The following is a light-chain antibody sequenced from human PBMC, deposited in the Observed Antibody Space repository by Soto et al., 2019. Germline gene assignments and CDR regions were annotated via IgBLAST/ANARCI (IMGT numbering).Light chain of an antibody. CDR1: SSYGGSYNF. V-gene: IGLV2-23*02. CDR3: CSYAGTSSHV. J-gene: IGLJ1*01. Sequence: QSVLTQPASVSGSPGQSITISCSGTSSYGGSYNFVSWYQQHPGRAPKLMIYEVTKRPSGVSSRFSGSKSGNTASLTISGLQAEDEADYYCCSYAGTSSHVFGTGTKVTVL. CDR2: EVT.